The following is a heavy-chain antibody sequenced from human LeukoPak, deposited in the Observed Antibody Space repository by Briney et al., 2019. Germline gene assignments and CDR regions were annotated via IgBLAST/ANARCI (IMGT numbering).Heavy chain of an antibody. D-gene: IGHD3-9*01. CDR3: ARDTAQSLTLYGVVDF. J-gene: IGHJ4*02. CDR1: GXTFNNYG. Sequence: PGGSLRLSCAASGXTFNNYGVHWVRQAPGKGREWVAVISYDGSRKNYADSVRGRFTISRDNSKNSLSLQMNSPRAEDTAVYYCARDTAQSLTLYGVVDFWGQGTLVTVSS. CDR2: ISYDGSRK. V-gene: IGHV3-30*19.